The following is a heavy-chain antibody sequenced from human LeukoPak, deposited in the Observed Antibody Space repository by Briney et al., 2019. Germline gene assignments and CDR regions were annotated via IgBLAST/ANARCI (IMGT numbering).Heavy chain of an antibody. CDR2: INHSGST. J-gene: IGHJ4*02. CDR1: GGSFSGYY. D-gene: IGHD3-10*01. CDR3: ARTYYGSAMGFDY. Sequence: SETLSPTCAVYGGSFSGYYWSWIRQPPGKGLEWIGEINHSGSTNYNPSLKSRVTISVDTSKNQFSLKLNSVTAADTAVYYCARTYYGSAMGFDYWGQGTLVTVSS. V-gene: IGHV4-34*01.